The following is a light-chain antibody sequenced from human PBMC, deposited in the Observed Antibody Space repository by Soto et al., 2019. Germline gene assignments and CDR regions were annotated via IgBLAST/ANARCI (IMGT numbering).Light chain of an antibody. CDR3: SSYTSSRQRV. Sequence: QSALTQPASVSGSPGQSITISCTGTSSDVGGYNYVSWYQQHPGKAPKLMIYDVSNRPSGVSNRFSGSKSGNTASLTISGLQAEDEADYYCSSYTSSRQRVFGGGTKVTVL. CDR1: SSDVGGYNY. J-gene: IGLJ2*01. V-gene: IGLV2-14*01. CDR2: DVS.